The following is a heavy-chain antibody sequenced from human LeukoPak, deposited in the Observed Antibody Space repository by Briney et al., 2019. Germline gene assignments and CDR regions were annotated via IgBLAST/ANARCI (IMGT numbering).Heavy chain of an antibody. D-gene: IGHD6-13*01. Sequence: QPGGSLRLSCAASGFTFSSYAMSWVRQAPGKGLEWVSAISGSGGSTYYADSGKGRVTISRDNSKNTLYLQMNSPRAEDTAVYYCAKDQKPYIAAAGDYWGQGTLVTVSS. J-gene: IGHJ4*02. CDR1: GFTFSSYA. CDR3: AKDQKPYIAAAGDY. CDR2: ISGSGGST. V-gene: IGHV3-23*01.